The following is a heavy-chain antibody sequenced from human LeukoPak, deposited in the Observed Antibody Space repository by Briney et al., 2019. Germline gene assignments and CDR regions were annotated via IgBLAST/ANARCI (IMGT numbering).Heavy chain of an antibody. D-gene: IGHD3-10*01. Sequence: ASVKVSCKGSGYTFSSYGISWVRQAPGQGLEWMGGIIPIFGTANYAQKFQGRVTITADESTSTAYMELSSLRSENTAVYYCARVLRAITMVRGYYYYYMDVWGKGTTVTISS. CDR1: GYTFSSYG. CDR3: ARVLRAITMVRGYYYYYMDV. CDR2: IIPIFGTA. V-gene: IGHV1-69*13. J-gene: IGHJ6*03.